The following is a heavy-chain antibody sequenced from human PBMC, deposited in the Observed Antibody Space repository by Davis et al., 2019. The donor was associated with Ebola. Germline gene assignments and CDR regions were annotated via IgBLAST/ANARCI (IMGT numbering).Heavy chain of an antibody. CDR2: IRSKANSYAT. CDR3: TLAARRGDFDY. J-gene: IGHJ4*02. Sequence: GESLNISCASSWFTLSGSAMHLVHPASGKGPEWVGRIRSKANSYATAYAASVKGRFTISRDDSKNTAYLQLNSLKTEDTPVYCCTLAARRGDFDYWGQGTLVTVSS. V-gene: IGHV3-73*01. D-gene: IGHD6-6*01. CDR1: WFTLSGSA.